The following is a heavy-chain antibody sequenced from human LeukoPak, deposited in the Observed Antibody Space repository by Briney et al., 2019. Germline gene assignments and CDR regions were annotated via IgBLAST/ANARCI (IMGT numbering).Heavy chain of an antibody. D-gene: IGHD3-10*01. V-gene: IGHV4-38-2*02. Sequence: SETLSLTCAVSGYSISSGYYWGWIRQPPGKGLEWIGSIYHSGSTYYNPSLKSRVTISVDTSKNQFSLKLSSVTAADTAVYYCAKDRPTALVRGVGHFDYWGQGTLVTVSS. CDR3: AKDRPTALVRGVGHFDY. CDR2: IYHSGST. J-gene: IGHJ4*02. CDR1: GYSISSGYY.